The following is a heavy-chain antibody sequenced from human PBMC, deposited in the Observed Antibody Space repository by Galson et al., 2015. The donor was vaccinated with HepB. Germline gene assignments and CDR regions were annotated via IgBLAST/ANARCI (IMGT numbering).Heavy chain of an antibody. Sequence: SLRLSCAASGFTFDRFAMHWVRHAPGKGLEWVSGICWDSGSMGYADSVKGRFTISRDNAKNSLYLQMNSLRPEDTALYYCEKDPSGAFDIWGQGTMVTVSS. V-gene: IGHV3-9*01. J-gene: IGHJ3*02. CDR1: GFTFDRFA. CDR2: ICWDSGSM. CDR3: EKDPSGAFDI.